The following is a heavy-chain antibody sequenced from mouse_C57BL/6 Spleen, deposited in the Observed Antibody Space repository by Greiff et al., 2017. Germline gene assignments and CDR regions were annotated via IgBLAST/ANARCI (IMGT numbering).Heavy chain of an antibody. J-gene: IGHJ2*01. CDR1: GYTFTSYW. CDR3: ARFFTTVVAYYFDY. D-gene: IGHD1-1*01. Sequence: VKLQQPGAELVKPGASVKLSCKASGYTFTSYWMHWVKQRPGQGLEWIGMIHPNSGSTNYNEKFKSKATLTVDKSSSTAYMQLSSLTSEDSAVYYCARFFTTVVAYYFDYWGQGTTLTVSS. CDR2: IHPNSGST. V-gene: IGHV1-64*01.